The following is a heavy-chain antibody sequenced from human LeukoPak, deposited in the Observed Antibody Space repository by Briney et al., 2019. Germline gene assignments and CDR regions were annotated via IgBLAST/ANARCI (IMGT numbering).Heavy chain of an antibody. V-gene: IGHV1-8*01. Sequence: GASVKVSCKASGYTFTSYDINWVRQATGQGLEWMGWMNPNSGNTGYAQKFQGRVTMTRNTSISTAYMELSSLRSEDTAVYYCARQDYYDSSGKGWFDPWGQGTLVTVSS. D-gene: IGHD3-22*01. CDR1: GYTFTSYD. CDR3: ARQDYYDSSGKGWFDP. CDR2: MNPNSGNT. J-gene: IGHJ5*02.